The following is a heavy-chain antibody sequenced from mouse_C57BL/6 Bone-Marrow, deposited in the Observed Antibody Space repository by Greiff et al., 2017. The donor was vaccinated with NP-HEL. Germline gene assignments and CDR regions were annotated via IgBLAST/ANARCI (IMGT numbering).Heavy chain of an antibody. CDR1: GYTFTDYY. CDR2: INPYNGGT. CDR3: ARRSYYYGSSPFDY. D-gene: IGHD1-1*01. V-gene: IGHV1-19*01. Sequence: EVKVVESGPVLVKPGASVKMSCKASGYTFTDYYMNWVKQSHGKSLEWIGVINPYNGGTSYNQKFKGKATLTVDKSSSTAYMELNSLTSEDSAVYYCARRSYYYGSSPFDYWGQGTTLTVSS. J-gene: IGHJ2*01.